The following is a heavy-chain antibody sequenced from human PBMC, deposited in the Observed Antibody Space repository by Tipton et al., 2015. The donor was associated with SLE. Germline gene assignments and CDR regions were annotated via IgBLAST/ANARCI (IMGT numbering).Heavy chain of an antibody. V-gene: IGHV3-7*01. D-gene: IGHD1-26*01. J-gene: IGHJ4*02. CDR1: GLTLSRYW. Sequence: SLRLSCVDSGLTLSRYWMNWVRQAPGKGLEWVATIKEDGSEKYYVDSVKGRFTISRDNAKNSLYLQMNSLTVEDTAVYYCARGSVGATVYWGQGTLVTVSS. CDR2: IKEDGSEK. CDR3: ARGSVGATVY.